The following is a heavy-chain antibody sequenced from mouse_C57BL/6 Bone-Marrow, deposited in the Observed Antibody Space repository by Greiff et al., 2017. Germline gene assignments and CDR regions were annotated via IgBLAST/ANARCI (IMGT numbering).Heavy chain of an antibody. CDR2: IYPGSGNT. J-gene: IGHJ3*01. CDR1: GYTFTDYY. Sequence: VQLQQSGAELVRPGASVKLSCKASGYTFTDYYINWVKQRPGQGLEWIARIYPGSGNTYYNEKFKGKATLTAEKSSSTAYMQLSSLTSEDSAVYFCARSGYYYGSSRFAYWGQGTLVTVSA. CDR3: ARSGYYYGSSRFAY. V-gene: IGHV1-76*01. D-gene: IGHD1-1*01.